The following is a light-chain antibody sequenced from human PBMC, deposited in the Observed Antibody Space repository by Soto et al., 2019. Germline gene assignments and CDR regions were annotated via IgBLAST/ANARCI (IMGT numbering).Light chain of an antibody. Sequence: EMEMAQSRATLSVAGGERANLSCRASQSVDINLAWYQKKAGQAPRLLIYGASSRATDIPDRFSGSGSGTDFTLTLSRLQPYGFAVYYCQQYGGSPWSFSQGTQLDIK. CDR3: QQYGGSPWS. J-gene: IGKJ5*01. CDR1: QSVDIN. CDR2: GAS. V-gene: IGKV3-20*01.